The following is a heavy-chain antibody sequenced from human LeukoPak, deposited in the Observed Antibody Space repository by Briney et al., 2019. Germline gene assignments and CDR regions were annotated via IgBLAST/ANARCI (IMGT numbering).Heavy chain of an antibody. CDR2: IEEDGSQK. J-gene: IGHJ4*02. CDR3: ARDSIKGVTVLDY. V-gene: IGHV3-7*01. Sequence: GGSLRLSCAASGFALSSSWMMWVRQAPGKGLEWVASIEEDGSQKYYMESVKGRFTISRDNAKNSLYLQMNSLRVEDTAVYYCARDSIKGVTVLDYWGQGTLVTVSS. CDR1: GFALSSSW. D-gene: IGHD1-26*01.